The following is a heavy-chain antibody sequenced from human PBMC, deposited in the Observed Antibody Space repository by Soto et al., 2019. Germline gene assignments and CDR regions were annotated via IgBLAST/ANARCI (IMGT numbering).Heavy chain of an antibody. J-gene: IGHJ4*02. D-gene: IGHD2-15*01. CDR3: AKELPDCNGGSFSLCLPDY. CDR2: ISGSGGST. CDR1: GFTFSSYA. Sequence: EVQLLESGGGLVQPGGSLRLSCAASGFTFSSYAMSWVRQAPGKGLEWVSAISGSGGSTYYAHYVKGRFTISRDNSKSKLYLQMHSLRAEDTAVDYCAKELPDCNGGSFSLCLPDYWGKGTLVTVSS. V-gene: IGHV3-23*01.